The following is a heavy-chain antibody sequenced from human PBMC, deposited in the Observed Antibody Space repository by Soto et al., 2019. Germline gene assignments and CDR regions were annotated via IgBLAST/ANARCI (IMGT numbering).Heavy chain of an antibody. CDR2: IYYSGST. V-gene: IGHV4-31*03. CDR3: ARVYGGIQLWSRFYYFDY. D-gene: IGHD5-18*01. CDR1: GGSISSGGYY. Sequence: PSETLSLTCTVSGGSISSGGYYWSWIRQHPGKGLEWIGYIYYSGSTYYNPSLKSRVTISVDTSKNQFSLKLSSVTAADTAVYYCARVYGGIQLWSRFYYFDYWGQGTLVTVSS. J-gene: IGHJ4*02.